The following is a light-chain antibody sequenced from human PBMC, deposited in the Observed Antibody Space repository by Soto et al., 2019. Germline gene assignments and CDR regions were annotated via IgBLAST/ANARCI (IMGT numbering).Light chain of an antibody. J-gene: IGLJ1*01. CDR2: SKN. CDR3: ASWDDSLDGYV. CDR1: SSNIGGNP. V-gene: IGLV1-44*01. Sequence: QSVLTQPSSASGTPGQRVTISCSGSSSNIGGNPVNWFQQLPGTAPKLLIYSKNQRPSGVPDRFSGSKSGTSASLAISGLQPDDEADYYGASWDDSLDGYVFGLGPSSPS.